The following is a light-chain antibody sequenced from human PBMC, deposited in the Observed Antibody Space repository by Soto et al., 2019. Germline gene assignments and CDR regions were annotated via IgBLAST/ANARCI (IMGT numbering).Light chain of an antibody. V-gene: IGLV1-51*01. CDR2: DNN. J-gene: IGLJ2*01. CDR1: RSNIGNNY. Sequence: QSALTQPPSVSAAPEEKVTISCSGSRSNIGNNYVSWYRQFPGTPPKPLIYDNNKRPSGIPDRFSGSKSGTSATLGITGLQTGDEADYYCGTWDSSLSAVIFGGGT. CDR3: GTWDSSLSAVI.